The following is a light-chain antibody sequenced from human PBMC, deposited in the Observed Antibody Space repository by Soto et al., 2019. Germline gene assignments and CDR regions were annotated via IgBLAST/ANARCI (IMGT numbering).Light chain of an antibody. CDR2: AAS. V-gene: IGKV1D-16*01. J-gene: IGKJ4*01. Sequence: DVQMTQSPSSLSASVGDRVTITCRASQDINSWLAWYQQKPGQAPKSLIYAASSLQTGVPSRFSGSESGTDFTLTISSLQPEDSATYYCQQYYVYPLTFGGGTKVEIK. CDR1: QDINSW. CDR3: QQYYVYPLT.